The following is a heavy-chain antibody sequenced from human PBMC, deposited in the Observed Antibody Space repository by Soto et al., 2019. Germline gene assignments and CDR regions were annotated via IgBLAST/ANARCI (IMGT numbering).Heavy chain of an antibody. CDR3: ARVNPLVVVPAAMGGWFDP. CDR1: GGTFSSYA. Sequence: GVSVKVSCKASGGTFSSYAISWVRQAPGRGLEWMGGIIPIFGTANYAQKFQGRVTITADKSTSTAYMELSSLRSEDTAVYYCARVNPLVVVPAAMGGWFDPWGQGTLVTAPQ. J-gene: IGHJ5*02. D-gene: IGHD2-2*01. V-gene: IGHV1-69*06. CDR2: IIPIFGTA.